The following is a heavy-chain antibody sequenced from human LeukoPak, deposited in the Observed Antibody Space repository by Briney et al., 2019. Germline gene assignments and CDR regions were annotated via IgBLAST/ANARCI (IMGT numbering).Heavy chain of an antibody. Sequence: GGSLKLSCAASGFTLSSYSMNWVRQAPGKGLEWVSYISSSSTHIYYADSVKGRFTISRDNARNSLYLQMNSLRAEDTAIYYCARSEHSSSSFDYWGQGALVTVSS. V-gene: IGHV3-21*01. CDR2: ISSSSTHI. CDR3: ARSEHSSSSFDY. CDR1: GFTLSSYS. J-gene: IGHJ4*02. D-gene: IGHD6-6*01.